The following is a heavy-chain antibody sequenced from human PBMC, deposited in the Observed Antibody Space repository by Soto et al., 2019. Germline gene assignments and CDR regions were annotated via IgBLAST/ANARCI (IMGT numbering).Heavy chain of an antibody. Sequence: GGSLRLSCAASGFTFSGSAMHWVRQASGKGLEWVGRIRSKANSYATAYAAAVKGRFTISRDDSKNTAYLQMNSLKTEDTAVYYCTRHLPPNLVKDYGMDVWGQGTTVTVSS. CDR3: TRHLPPNLVKDYGMDV. J-gene: IGHJ6*02. CDR1: GFTFSGSA. CDR2: IRSKANSYAT. D-gene: IGHD3-9*01. V-gene: IGHV3-73*01.